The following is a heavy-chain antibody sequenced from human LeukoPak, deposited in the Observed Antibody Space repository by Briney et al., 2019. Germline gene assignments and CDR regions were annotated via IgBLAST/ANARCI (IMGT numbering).Heavy chain of an antibody. V-gene: IGHV4-59*01. D-gene: IGHD4-17*01. Sequence: SETLSLTCTVSGGSISTYYWSWIRQPPGKGLEWIGYIYISGTTNYNPSLKSRVTMSVDTSKNQLSMKLSSVTATDTAVYYCARGSDFGDCWGQGTLVTVSS. J-gene: IGHJ4*02. CDR3: ARGSDFGDC. CDR1: GGSISTYY. CDR2: IYISGTT.